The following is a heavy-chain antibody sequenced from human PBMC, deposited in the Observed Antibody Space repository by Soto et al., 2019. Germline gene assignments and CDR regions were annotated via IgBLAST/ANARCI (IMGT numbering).Heavy chain of an antibody. CDR2: IYYSGST. J-gene: IGHJ4*02. CDR1: GGSIISGGYY. D-gene: IGHD7-27*01. Sequence: PSETLSLTCTVPGGSIISGGYYWSWIRQHPGKGLEWIGYIYYSGSTYYNPSLKSRVTISVDTSKNQFSLKLSSVTAADTAVYYCARDPGATHYFDYWGQGTLVTVSS. CDR3: ARDPGATHYFDY. V-gene: IGHV4-31*03.